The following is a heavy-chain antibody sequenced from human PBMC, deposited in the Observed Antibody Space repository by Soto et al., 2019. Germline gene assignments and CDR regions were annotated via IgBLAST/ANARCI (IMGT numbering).Heavy chain of an antibody. Sequence: QLQESGPGLVRPSETLSLICTVSGASVTSAGYYWSWIRQPPGKGLEWIGYVSSTGSTIYNSALKSRVTMSLDMPKNQLSLRLDSVTAADTAVYYCARYCSNTNCYMLDYWGQGTLVTASS. CDR2: VSSTGST. CDR3: ARYCSNTNCYMLDY. V-gene: IGHV4-61*08. J-gene: IGHJ4*02. CDR1: GASVTSAGYY. D-gene: IGHD2-2*02.